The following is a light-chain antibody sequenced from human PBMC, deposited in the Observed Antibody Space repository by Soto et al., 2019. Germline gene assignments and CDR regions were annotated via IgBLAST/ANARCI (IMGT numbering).Light chain of an antibody. J-gene: IGKJ1*01. CDR2: GAS. V-gene: IGKV3D-7*01. CDR1: QSVSNNN. CDR3: YQHHDRPGT. Sequence: LSLAPGVSATLSCRASQSVSNNNLAWYQQNPGHAPTLLIYGASNRATSSPGLFSGSEAKTAYTLISSMQHAEYAALYCYQHHDRPGTFGQGTNVDI.